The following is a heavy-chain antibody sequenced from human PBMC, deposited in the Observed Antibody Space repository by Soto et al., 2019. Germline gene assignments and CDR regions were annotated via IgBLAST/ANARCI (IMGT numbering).Heavy chain of an antibody. Sequence: EVQLLESGGGLVQPGGSLRLSCAASGFTFSEYAMTWVRQAPGKGLEWVSVIGGGGSNIYYADSVEGRFTVSRDDSKHALHKRLSRLGVEATAVYDCAKHCVGRNGEYDPFYIWGPGTMVTVAS. V-gene: IGHV3-23*01. J-gene: IGHJ3*01. CDR1: GFTFSEYA. CDR2: IGGGGSNI. D-gene: IGHD6-6*01. CDR3: AKHCVGRNGEYDPFYI.